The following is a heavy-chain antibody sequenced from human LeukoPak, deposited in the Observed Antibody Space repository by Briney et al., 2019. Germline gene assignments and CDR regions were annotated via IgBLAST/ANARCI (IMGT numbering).Heavy chain of an antibody. V-gene: IGHV1-18*01. D-gene: IGHD2-2*03. CDR3: ARDWDGYCSSTSCQSGWFDP. J-gene: IGHJ5*02. CDR2: ISAYNGNT. CDR1: GYSFTSYG. Sequence: ASVKVSCKASGYSFTSYGISWVRQAPGQGFEWMGWISAYNGNTNYAQKLQGRVTMTTDTSTSTAYMELRSLRSDDTAVYYCARDWDGYCSSTSCQSGWFDPWGQGTLVTVSS.